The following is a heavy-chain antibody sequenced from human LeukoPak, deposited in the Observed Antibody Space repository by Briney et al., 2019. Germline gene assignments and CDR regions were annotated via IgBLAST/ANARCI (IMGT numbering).Heavy chain of an antibody. Sequence: VASVKVSCKASGYTFTDYYIHWVRQAPGQGLEWMGWINPNNGGTNYAQKFQGRVTLTRDTSITTANMELTGLRSDDTAFYYCARGDGYSSTRPFDYWGQGSLVTVSS. D-gene: IGHD6-13*01. CDR2: INPNNGGT. V-gene: IGHV1-2*02. J-gene: IGHJ4*02. CDR1: GYTFTDYY. CDR3: ARGDGYSSTRPFDY.